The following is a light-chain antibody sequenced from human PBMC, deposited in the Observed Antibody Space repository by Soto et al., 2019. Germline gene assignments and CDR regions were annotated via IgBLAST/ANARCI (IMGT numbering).Light chain of an antibody. CDR1: QSVSSIY. CDR3: QQYGSSPIT. J-gene: IGKJ5*01. CDR2: ATS. Sequence: EIVLTQSPGTLSLSPGERATLSCRASQSVSSIYLAWYQQKPGQAPSLLTYATSSRATGIPDRFSGSGSGTDFSLTISRLEPEDFAVYYCQQYGSSPITFGQGTRLDIK. V-gene: IGKV3-20*01.